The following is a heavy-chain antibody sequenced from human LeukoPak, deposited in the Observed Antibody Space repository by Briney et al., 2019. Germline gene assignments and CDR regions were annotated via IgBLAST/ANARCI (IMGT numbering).Heavy chain of an antibody. CDR2: IYYSGST. V-gene: IGHV4-59*01. J-gene: IGHJ4*02. Sequence: SETLSLTCTVSGGSISSYYWSWIRQPPGKGLEWIGYIYYSGSTNYNPSLKSRVTISVDTSKNQFSLKLSSVTAADTAVYYCARAGYDSSGYYIPFGYWGQGTLVTVSS. CDR1: GGSISSYY. CDR3: ARAGYDSSGYYIPFGY. D-gene: IGHD3-22*01.